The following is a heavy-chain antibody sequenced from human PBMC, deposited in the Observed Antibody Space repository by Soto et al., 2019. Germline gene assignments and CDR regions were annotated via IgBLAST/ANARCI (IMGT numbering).Heavy chain of an antibody. CDR1: GYTLTELS. Sequence: ASVKVSCKVSGYTLTELSMHWVRQAPGKGLEWMGGFDPEDGETIYAQKFQGRVTMTEDTSTDTAYMELSSLRSEDTAVYYCAKGPNIWLGESYYGMDVWGQGTTVTVSS. J-gene: IGHJ6*02. CDR2: FDPEDGET. D-gene: IGHD3-10*01. V-gene: IGHV1-24*01. CDR3: AKGPNIWLGESYYGMDV.